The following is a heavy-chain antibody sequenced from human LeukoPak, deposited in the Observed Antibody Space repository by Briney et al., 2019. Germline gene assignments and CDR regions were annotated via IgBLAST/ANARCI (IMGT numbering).Heavy chain of an antibody. J-gene: IGHJ3*02. Sequence: GGSLRLSCAASGFTFSSYEMNWVRQAPGKGLEWVSYISSSGSTIYYVDSVKGRFTISRDNAKNSLYLQMNSLRAEDTAVYYCARGGYSGYYGFNGAFDIWGQGTMVTVSS. CDR2: ISSSGSTI. D-gene: IGHD5-12*01. V-gene: IGHV3-48*03. CDR3: ARGGYSGYYGFNGAFDI. CDR1: GFTFSSYE.